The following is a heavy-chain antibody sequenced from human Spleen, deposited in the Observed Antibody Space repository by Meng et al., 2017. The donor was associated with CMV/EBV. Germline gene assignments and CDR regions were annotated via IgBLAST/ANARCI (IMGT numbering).Heavy chain of an antibody. J-gene: IGHJ4*02. Sequence: GESLKISCAASGFTFSNYAMTWVRQAPGKGLEWVANIKQDGSERYYVDSVKGRFTISRDNAKNSLYLQMNSLRAEDTAIYYCTRGHIGPLYWGQGMLVTVS. V-gene: IGHV3-7*01. CDR3: TRGHIGPLY. CDR2: IKQDGSER. CDR1: GFTFSNYA. D-gene: IGHD2-21*01.